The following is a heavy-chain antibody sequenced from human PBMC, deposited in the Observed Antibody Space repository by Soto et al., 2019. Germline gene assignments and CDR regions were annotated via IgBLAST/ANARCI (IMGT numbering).Heavy chain of an antibody. CDR2: ISSSSSYI. CDR1: GVTFSSYS. D-gene: IGHD3-3*01. J-gene: IGHJ5*02. CDR3: ARDAIFEWLFGGGWFDP. V-gene: IGHV3-21*01. Sequence: EVQLVESGGGLVKPGGSLRLSCAASGVTFSSYSMNWVRQAPGKGLEWVSSISSSSSYIYYADSVKGRFTISRDNAKNSLNLQMNSLRAEDTAVYYSARDAIFEWLFGGGWFDPWGQGTLATVSS.